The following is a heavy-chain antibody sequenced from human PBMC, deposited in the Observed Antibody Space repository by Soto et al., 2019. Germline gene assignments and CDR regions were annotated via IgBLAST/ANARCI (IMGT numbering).Heavy chain of an antibody. D-gene: IGHD3-16*01. CDR2: IYHSGST. CDR1: GGSMSSGGYS. CDR3: ARGFGAEYFQH. V-gene: IGHV4-30-2*01. J-gene: IGHJ1*01. Sequence: PSETLSLTCSVSGGSMSSGGYSGSWIRQPPGKGLEWIGYIYHSGSTYYNPSLKSRVTISVDRSKNQFSLKLSSVTAADTAVYYCARGFGAEYFQHWGQGTLVTVSS.